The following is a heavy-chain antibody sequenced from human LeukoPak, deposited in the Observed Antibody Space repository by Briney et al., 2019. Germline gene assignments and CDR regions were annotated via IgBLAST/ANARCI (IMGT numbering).Heavy chain of an antibody. CDR1: GFTFSSYS. Sequence: GGSLRLSCAASGFTFSSYSMSWVRQAPGKGLEWVSAISGGGDFTYYADSAEGRFTISRDNSKNTLYLQMNSLRAEDTAVYYCAKGGIAAAGTIDYWGQGTLVTVSS. CDR3: AKGGIAAAGTIDY. CDR2: ISGGGDFT. J-gene: IGHJ4*02. D-gene: IGHD6-13*01. V-gene: IGHV3-23*01.